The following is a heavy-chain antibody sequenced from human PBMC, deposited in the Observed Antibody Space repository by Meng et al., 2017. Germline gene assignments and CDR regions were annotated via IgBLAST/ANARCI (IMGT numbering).Heavy chain of an antibody. CDR1: GFTFSSYW. Sequence: GESLKISCAASGFTFSSYWMSWVRQAPGKGLEWVANIKQDGSEKYYVDSVKGRFTISRDNAKNSLYLQMNSLRAEDTAVYYCARDRVRGYSSSWYLPYNWFDPWGQGTLVTVSS. J-gene: IGHJ5*02. CDR2: IKQDGSEK. D-gene: IGHD6-13*01. V-gene: IGHV3-7*01. CDR3: ARDRVRGYSSSWYLPYNWFDP.